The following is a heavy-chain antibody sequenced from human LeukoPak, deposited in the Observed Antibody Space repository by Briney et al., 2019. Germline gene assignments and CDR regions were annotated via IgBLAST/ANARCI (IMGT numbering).Heavy chain of an antibody. D-gene: IGHD1-26*01. V-gene: IGHV4-59*01. CDR1: GGSISSYY. CDR3: AREVGGSYFDY. Sequence: SETLSLTCTVSGGSISSYYWSWIRQPPGKGLEWIGNIYYSGSTNYNPSLKSRVTISVDTSKNQFSLKLSSVTAADTAVYYCAREVGGSYFDYWGQGTLDTVSS. CDR2: IYYSGST. J-gene: IGHJ4*02.